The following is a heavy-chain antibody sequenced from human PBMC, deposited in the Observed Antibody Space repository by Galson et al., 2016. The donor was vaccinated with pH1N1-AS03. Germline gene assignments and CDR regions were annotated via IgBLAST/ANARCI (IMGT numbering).Heavy chain of an antibody. D-gene: IGHD2-8*01. J-gene: IGHJ2*01. CDR3: ARESSLYYYLDR. Sequence: LRLSCAASGFSFSAPWMSWVRQAPGKGLEWVANIRQEGSEKYYVDSVEGRFTISRDNAKNSLYLQMNSLRDEDSAVYYGARESSLYYYLDRWGRGTLVTVSS. CDR2: IRQEGSEK. V-gene: IGHV3-7*03. CDR1: GFSFSAPW.